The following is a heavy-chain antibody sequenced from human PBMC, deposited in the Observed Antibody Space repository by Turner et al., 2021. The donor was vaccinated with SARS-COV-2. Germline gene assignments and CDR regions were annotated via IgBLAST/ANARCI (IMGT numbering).Heavy chain of an antibody. Sequence: QEQLVESGGGVVQPGRSLRLPCAASGFTFSSYGMHWVRQAPGKGLEWVAVIWYDGSNKYYADSVKGRFTISRDNSKNTLYLQMNSLTAEDTAVYYCARDPNAGYYYMDVWGKGTTVTVSS. CDR3: ARDPNAGYYYMDV. CDR2: IWYDGSNK. CDR1: GFTFSSYG. V-gene: IGHV3-33*01. D-gene: IGHD2-8*01. J-gene: IGHJ6*03.